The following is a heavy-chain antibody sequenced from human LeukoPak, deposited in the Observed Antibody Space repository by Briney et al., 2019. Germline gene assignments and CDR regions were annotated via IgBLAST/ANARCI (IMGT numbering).Heavy chain of an antibody. J-gene: IGHJ4*02. Sequence: PSETLSLTCTVSGGSIRDYYWSWIRQPPGKGLEWIGEINHSGSTNYNPSLKSRVTISVDTSKNQFSLKLSSVTAADTAVYYCARNRRITMIVVVIPPLYFDYWGQGTLVTVSS. D-gene: IGHD3-22*01. CDR1: GGSIRDYY. CDR2: INHSGST. CDR3: ARNRRITMIVVVIPPLYFDY. V-gene: IGHV4-34*01.